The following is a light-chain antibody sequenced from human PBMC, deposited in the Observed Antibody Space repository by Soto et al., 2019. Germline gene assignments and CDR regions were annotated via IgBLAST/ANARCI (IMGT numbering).Light chain of an antibody. V-gene: IGKV2-30*01. CDR2: KVS. Sequence: DVLMTQSPLSLPVTLGQPASISCRSSQSLVSSDGNTYLNWFHLRPGQSPRRLIYKVSNRDPGVPDRFSGSGSGTDFTLNIIRVDTEDVGVYYCMQGTHWPPTFGQGTRVEI. CDR3: MQGTHWPPT. CDR1: QSLVSSDGNTY. J-gene: IGKJ1*01.